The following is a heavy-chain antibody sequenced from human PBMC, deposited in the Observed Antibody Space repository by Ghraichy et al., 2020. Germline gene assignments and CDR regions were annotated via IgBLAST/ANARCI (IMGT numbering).Heavy chain of an antibody. CDR2: ISSSSTTI. D-gene: IGHD4-23*01. CDR3: AKDYGGSLHFYFDL. V-gene: IGHV3-48*02. Sequence: GGSLRLSCEASKFTFSSYSMNWVRQAPGKGLEWVSYISSSSTTIFYADSVKGRFTISRDNAKNSLYLQMNSLRDEDTAVYYCAKDYGGSLHFYFDLWGRGTLVTVSS. J-gene: IGHJ2*01. CDR1: KFTFSSYS.